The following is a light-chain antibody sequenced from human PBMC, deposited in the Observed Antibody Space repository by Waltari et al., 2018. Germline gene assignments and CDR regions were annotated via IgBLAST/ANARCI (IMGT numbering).Light chain of an antibody. V-gene: IGKV3-11*01. CDR2: DAS. CDR3: QHRNNWPWT. Sequence: VVLTQSPATLSLSPGERATLSCRASQTIYNYLAWYQQKPGQAPRLLIYDASNRATGIPDRFSGSGSGTDFTLIISRLEPEDFVVYYCQHRNNWPWTFGQGSKVEIK. CDR1: QTIYNY. J-gene: IGKJ1*01.